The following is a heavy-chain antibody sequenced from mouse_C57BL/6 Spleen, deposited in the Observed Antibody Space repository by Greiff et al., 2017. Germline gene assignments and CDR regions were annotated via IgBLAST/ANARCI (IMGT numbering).Heavy chain of an antibody. D-gene: IGHD1-1*01. V-gene: IGHV1-64*01. CDR1: GYTFTSYW. CDR2: IHPNSGST. CDR3: ARRVYGSSPMDY. J-gene: IGHJ4*01. Sequence: VQLQQPGAELVKPGASVKLSCKASGYTFTSYWMHWVKQRPGQGLEWIGMIHPNSGSTNYNEKFKSKATLTVDKSSSTAYMQRSSLTSEDSAVYYCARRVYGSSPMDYWGQGTSVTVSS.